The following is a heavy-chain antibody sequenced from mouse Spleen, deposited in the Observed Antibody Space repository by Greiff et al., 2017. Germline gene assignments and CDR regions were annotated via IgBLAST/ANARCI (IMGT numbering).Heavy chain of an antibody. J-gene: IGHJ4*01. CDR1: GYSFTGYY. CDR2: ISGYNGAT. V-gene: IGHV1S34*01. D-gene: IGHD2-1*01. CDR3: ARWGYGNYDAMDY. Sequence: LVKTGASVKISCKASGYSFTGYYMHWVKQSHGKSLEWIGYISGYNGATSYNQKFKGKATFTVDTSSSTAYMQFNSLTSEDSAVYYCARWGYGNYDAMDYWGPGTSVTVSS.